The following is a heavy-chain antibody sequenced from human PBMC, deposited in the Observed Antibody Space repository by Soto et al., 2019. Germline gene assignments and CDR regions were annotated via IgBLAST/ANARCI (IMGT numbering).Heavy chain of an antibody. D-gene: IGHD3-3*01. CDR2: INHSGST. Sequence: SSETLSLTCAVYGGSFSGYYWSWIRQPPGKGLEWIGEINHSGSTNYNPSLKSRVTISVDTSKNQFSLKLSSVTAADTAVYYCARNRYDFWSGYWLYWGQGTLVTVSS. CDR3: ARNRYDFWSGYWLY. CDR1: GGSFSGYY. V-gene: IGHV4-34*01. J-gene: IGHJ4*02.